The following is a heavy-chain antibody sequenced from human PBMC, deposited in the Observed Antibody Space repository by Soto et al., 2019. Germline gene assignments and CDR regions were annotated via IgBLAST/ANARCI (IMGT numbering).Heavy chain of an antibody. Sequence: QVQLQESGSGLVKPSQPLSLTCTVSGVSLNTADTWWSWIRQSPGKGLEFIGYYHSGGSTYYYASFRSRVIISADTSNSQFSLKLSSVTVADTAVYFCVRSRQMESGNDYGLDVWGQWTTVTVSS. CDR3: VRSRQMESGNDYGLDV. CDR1: GVSLNTADTW. CDR2: YHSGGST. J-gene: IGHJ6*02. D-gene: IGHD1-1*01. V-gene: IGHV4-30-4*01.